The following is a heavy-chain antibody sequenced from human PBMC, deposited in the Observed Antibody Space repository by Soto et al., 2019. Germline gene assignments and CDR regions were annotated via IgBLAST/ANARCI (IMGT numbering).Heavy chain of an antibody. CDR3: AEARSELTWIRLWYPREVCDMDD. D-gene: IGHD5-18*01. CDR2: ISAYNGNT. CDR1: GYTFTSYG. V-gene: IGHV1-18*01. J-gene: IGHJ6*02. Sequence: ASVKVSCKASGYTFTSYGISWVRQAPGQGLEWMGWISAYNGNTNYAQKLQGRVTMTTDTSTSTAYMELRSLRSDDTAVYYCAEARSELTWIRLWYPREVCDMDDWVQGTTVTVSS.